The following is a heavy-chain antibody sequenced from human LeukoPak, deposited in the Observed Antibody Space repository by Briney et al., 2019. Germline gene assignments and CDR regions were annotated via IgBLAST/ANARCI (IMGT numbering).Heavy chain of an antibody. V-gene: IGHV4-39*07. J-gene: IGHJ6*03. CDR2: IYYSGST. D-gene: IGHD2-15*01. CDR3: ARAVIRDSSGGSHYYYMDV. Sequence: DPSQTLSLTCSVSGGSISSGSYYWGWIRQPPGKGLEWIGSIYYSGSTYYNPSLKSRVTMSVDTSKNQFSLKLSSVTAADRAVYYCARAVIRDSSGGSHYYYMDVWGKGTTVIVSS. CDR1: GGSISSGSYY.